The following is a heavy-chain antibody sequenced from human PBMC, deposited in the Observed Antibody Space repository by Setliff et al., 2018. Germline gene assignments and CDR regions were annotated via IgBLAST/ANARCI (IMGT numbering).Heavy chain of an antibody. D-gene: IGHD1-26*01. CDR2: IYYRGTT. CDR3: AAVGIDAGGGWFDP. CDR1: GGFIRDYY. Sequence: SETLSLTCTVSGGFIRDYYWNWIRQSPGKGLEWIGYIYYRGTTNYNSSLKSRVTISIDMSKNQFSLKPSSATAADTAVYFCAAVGIDAGGGWFDPWGHGIQVTVSS. J-gene: IGHJ5*02. V-gene: IGHV4-59*01.